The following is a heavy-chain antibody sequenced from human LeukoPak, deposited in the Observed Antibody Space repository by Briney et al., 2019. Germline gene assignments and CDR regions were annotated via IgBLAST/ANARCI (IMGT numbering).Heavy chain of an antibody. CDR3: ARSVEQWLEEGYYYYYMDV. CDR1: GYTFTSYD. Sequence: GASVKVSCKASGYTFTSYDINWVRQATGQGLEWMGWMNPNSGNTGYAQKFQGRVTITRNTSISTAYMELSSLRSEDTAVYYCARSVEQWLEEGYYYYYMDVWGKGTTVTVSS. D-gene: IGHD6-19*01. CDR2: MNPNSGNT. J-gene: IGHJ6*03. V-gene: IGHV1-8*03.